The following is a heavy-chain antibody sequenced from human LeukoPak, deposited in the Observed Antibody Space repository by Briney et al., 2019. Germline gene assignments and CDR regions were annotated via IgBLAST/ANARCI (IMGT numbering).Heavy chain of an antibody. CDR3: ARSAGYYDSSGYHDAFDI. V-gene: IGHV1-46*01. Sequence: ASVKVSCKASGYTFTSYYMHWVRQAPGQGLEWMGIINPSGGSTSYAQKFQGRVTMTRDMSTSTVYMELSSLRSEDTAVYYCARSAGYYDSSGYHDAFDIWGKGTMVTVSS. D-gene: IGHD3-22*01. CDR2: INPSGGST. CDR1: GYTFTSYY. J-gene: IGHJ3*02.